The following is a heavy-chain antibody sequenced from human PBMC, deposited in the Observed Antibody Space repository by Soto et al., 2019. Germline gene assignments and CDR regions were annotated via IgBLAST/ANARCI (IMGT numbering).Heavy chain of an antibody. CDR1: GFTFSSYG. CDR2: ISYDGSNK. Sequence: PGGSLRLSCAASGFTFSSYGMHWVRQAPGKGLEWVAVISYDGSNKYYADSVKGRFTISRDNSKNTLYLQMNSLRAEDTAVYYCAKDLDYGSFGGFDPWGQGTLVTVSS. J-gene: IGHJ5*02. CDR3: AKDLDYGSFGGFDP. V-gene: IGHV3-30*18. D-gene: IGHD4-17*01.